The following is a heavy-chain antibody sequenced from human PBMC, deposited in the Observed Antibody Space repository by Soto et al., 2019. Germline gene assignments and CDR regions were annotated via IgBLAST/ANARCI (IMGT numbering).Heavy chain of an antibody. Sequence: GASVKVSCKASGYTFTSYDINWVRQATGQGLEWMGWMKPNSGDTGYAQKFQGRVTMTRDTSISTAYMELSSLRSEDTAVYYCARMDETEKTKWFDSWGQGTLVTVSS. V-gene: IGHV1-8*01. J-gene: IGHJ5*01. D-gene: IGHD2-2*03. CDR3: ARMDETEKTKWFDS. CDR2: MKPNSGDT. CDR1: GYTFTSYD.